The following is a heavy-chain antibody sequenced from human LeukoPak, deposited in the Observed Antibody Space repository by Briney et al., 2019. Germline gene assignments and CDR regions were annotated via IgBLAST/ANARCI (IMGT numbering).Heavy chain of an antibody. CDR3: ARAHYGSGSYP. CDR1: GFTLSSYS. V-gene: IGHV3-48*04. D-gene: IGHD3-10*01. Sequence: PGGSLRLSCAASGFTLSSYSMNWVRQALGKGLEWVSYISTSSSTIYYADSVKGRFTISRDTAKNSLYLQMNSLRAEDTAVYYCARAHYGSGSYPRGQGTLVTVSS. CDR2: ISTSSSTI. J-gene: IGHJ4*02.